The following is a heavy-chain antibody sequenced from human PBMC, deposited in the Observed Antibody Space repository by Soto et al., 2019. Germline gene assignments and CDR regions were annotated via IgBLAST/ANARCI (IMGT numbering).Heavy chain of an antibody. CDR2: ISAYNGNT. CDR3: ASMNYDSSGYYYVFDY. CDR1: GYTFTSYG. Sequence: QVQLVQSGAEVKKPGASVKASCKASGYTFTSYGISWVRQAPGQGLEWMGWISAYNGNTNYAQKLQGRVTMTTDTSTSTAYMELRSLRSDDTVVYYCASMNYDSSGYYYVFDYWGQGTLVTVSS. J-gene: IGHJ4*02. V-gene: IGHV1-18*01. D-gene: IGHD3-22*01.